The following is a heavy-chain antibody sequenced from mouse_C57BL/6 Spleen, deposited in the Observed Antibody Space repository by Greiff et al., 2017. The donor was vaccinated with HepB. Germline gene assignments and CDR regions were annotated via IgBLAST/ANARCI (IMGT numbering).Heavy chain of an antibody. CDR1: GFTFTDYY. J-gene: IGHJ2*01. D-gene: IGHD4-1*02. CDR3: ASLTTGTFDY. Sequence: EVMLVESGGGLVQPGGSLSLSCAASGFTFTDYYMSWVRQPPGKALEWLGFIRNKANGYTTEYSASVKGRFTISRDNSQSILYLQMNALRAEDSATYYCASLTTGTFDYWGQGTTLTVSS. CDR2: IRNKANGYTT. V-gene: IGHV7-3*01.